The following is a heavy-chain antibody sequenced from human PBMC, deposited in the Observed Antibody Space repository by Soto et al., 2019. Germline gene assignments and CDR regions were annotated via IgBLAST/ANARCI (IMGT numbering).Heavy chain of an antibody. J-gene: IGHJ4*02. CDR3: ARHEYDYIWGSYRSVDY. V-gene: IGHV4-59*08. CDR1: GGSISSYY. D-gene: IGHD3-16*02. CDR2: IYYSGST. Sequence: SETLSLTCTVSGGSISSYYWSWIRQPPGKGLEWIGYIYYSGSTNYNPSLKSRVTISVDTSKNQFSLKLSSVTAADTAVYYCARHEYDYIWGSYRSVDYWSQGTLVTVSS.